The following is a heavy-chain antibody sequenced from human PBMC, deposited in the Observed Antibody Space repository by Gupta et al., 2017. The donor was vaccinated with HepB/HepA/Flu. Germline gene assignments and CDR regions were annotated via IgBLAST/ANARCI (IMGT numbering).Heavy chain of an antibody. CDR1: GYTFTSYD. CDR2: MNPNSGNT. V-gene: IGHV1-8*01. J-gene: IGHJ4*02. CDR3: ARGRLGWNYKGLGY. D-gene: IGHD1-7*01. Sequence: VQLVQSGAEAKKPGASVKVSCTASGYTFTSYDINWVRQATGPGLEWMGWMNPNSGNTGYAQKVQGRVTMTRNTSISTAYMELSSLGSEDTAVYYCARGRLGWNYKGLGYWGQGTLVTVSS.